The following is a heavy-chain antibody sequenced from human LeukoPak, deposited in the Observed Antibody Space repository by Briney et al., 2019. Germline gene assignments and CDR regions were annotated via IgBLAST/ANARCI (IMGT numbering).Heavy chain of an antibody. CDR3: ARGDYDILTGYPLSDY. J-gene: IGHJ4*02. D-gene: IGHD3-9*01. CDR1: GGSFSGYY. V-gene: IGHV4-34*01. CDR2: INHSGST. Sequence: SETLSLTCAVYGGSFSGYYWSWIRQPPGKGLEWSGEINHSGSTNYNPSLKSRVTISVDTSKNQFSLKLSSVTAADTAVYYCARGDYDILTGYPLSDYWGQGTLVTVSS.